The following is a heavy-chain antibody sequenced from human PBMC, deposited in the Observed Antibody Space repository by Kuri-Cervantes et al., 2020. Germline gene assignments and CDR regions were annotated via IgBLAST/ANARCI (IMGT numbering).Heavy chain of an antibody. V-gene: IGHV1-2*02. CDR1: GYTFTGYY. J-gene: IGHJ6*02. CDR3: ARGGYGSGSYYYGMDV. Sequence: ASVKVSCKASGYTFTGYYMHWVRQAPGQGLEWMGWINPNSGGTNYAQKFQGRVTMTRDTSISTAYMELSRLRSDDTAMYYCARGGYGSGSYYYGMDVWGQGTTVTVSS. D-gene: IGHD3-10*01. CDR2: INPNSGGT.